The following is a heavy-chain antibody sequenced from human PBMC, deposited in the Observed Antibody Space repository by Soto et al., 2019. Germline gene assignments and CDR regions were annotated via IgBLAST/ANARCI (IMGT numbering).Heavy chain of an antibody. V-gene: IGHV4-30-4*01. CDR1: GGSISSGDYY. D-gene: IGHD1-26*01. J-gene: IGHJ4*02. CDR3: ARPRYSGRSFFAY. CDR2: IHNSVST. Sequence: SETLSLTCTVSGGSISSGDYYWSWIRQPPGKGLEWIAYIHNSVSTHYNPSLKSRVTISVDTSKNQFSLKLSSVTAEDRAVFYCARPRYSGRSFFAYWGKGTLVPVSP.